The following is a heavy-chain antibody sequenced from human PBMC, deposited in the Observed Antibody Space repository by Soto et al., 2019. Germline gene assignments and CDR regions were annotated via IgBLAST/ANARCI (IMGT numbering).Heavy chain of an antibody. J-gene: IGHJ2*01. CDR3: ARDRSSSSGFWYFDL. V-gene: IGHV1-18*04. D-gene: IGHD6-6*01. CDR1: GYTFTGYY. CDR2: INPYNGNT. Sequence: ASVKVSCKASGYTFTGYYMHWVRQAPGQGLEWMGWINPYNGNTNYAQKLQGRVTMTTDTSTSTAYMELRSLRSDDTAVYYCARDRSSSSGFWYFDLWGRGTLVTVSS.